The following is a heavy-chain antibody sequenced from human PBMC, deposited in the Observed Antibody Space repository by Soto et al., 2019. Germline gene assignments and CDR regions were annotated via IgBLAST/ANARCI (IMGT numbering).Heavy chain of an antibody. CDR3: AREPLWFGEHYYYGMDV. Sequence: SETLSLTCTVSGGSISSGDYYWSWIRQPPGKGLEWIGYIYYSGSTYYNPSLKSRVTISVGTSKNQFSLKLSSVTAADTAVYYCAREPLWFGEHYYYGMDVWGQGTTVTVSS. J-gene: IGHJ6*02. D-gene: IGHD3-10*01. CDR1: GGSISSGDYY. V-gene: IGHV4-30-4*01. CDR2: IYYSGST.